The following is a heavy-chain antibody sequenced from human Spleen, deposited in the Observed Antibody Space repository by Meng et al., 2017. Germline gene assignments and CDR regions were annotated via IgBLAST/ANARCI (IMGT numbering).Heavy chain of an antibody. CDR2: ISKDGSDT. CDR1: GFIFSNYG. V-gene: IGHV3-30*18. CDR3: AKDNHY. D-gene: IGHD1-14*01. J-gene: IGHJ4*02. Sequence: VQLVESGGGLIQPGGSLRLSCAASGFIFSNYGMHWVRQPPGKGLQWVAVISKDGSDTYFADSVKGRSTIYRDNSRNTLYLQVNSLRADDTAVYYCAKDNHYWGQGTLVTVSS.